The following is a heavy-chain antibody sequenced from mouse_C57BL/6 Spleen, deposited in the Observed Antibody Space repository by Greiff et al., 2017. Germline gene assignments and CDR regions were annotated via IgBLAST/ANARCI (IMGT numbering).Heavy chain of an antibody. CDR2: IYPGGGYT. CDR3: ARGNGNPYAMDY. D-gene: IGHD2-1*01. J-gene: IGHJ4*01. CDR1: GYTFTNYW. V-gene: IGHV1-63*01. Sequence: QVHVKQSGAELVRPGTSVKMSCKASGYTFTNYWIGWAKQRPGHGLEWIGDIYPGGGYTNYNEKFKGKATLTADKSSSTAYMQFSSLTSEDSAIYYCARGNGNPYAMDYWGQGTSVTVSS.